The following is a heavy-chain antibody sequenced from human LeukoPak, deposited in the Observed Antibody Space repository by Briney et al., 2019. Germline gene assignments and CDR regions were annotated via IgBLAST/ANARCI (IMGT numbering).Heavy chain of an antibody. CDR1: GGSISSSSYY. J-gene: IGHJ6*03. V-gene: IGHV4-39*01. D-gene: IGHD5-12*01. CDR2: IYYSGST. CDR3: ARQSGGYDFRAFYYYYYMDV. Sequence: SETLSLTCTVSGGSISSSSYYWGWIRQPPGKGLEWIGSIYYSGSTYYNPSLKSRVTISVDTSKNQFSLKLSSVTAADTAVYYCARQSGGYDFRAFYYYYYMDVWGKGTTVTVSS.